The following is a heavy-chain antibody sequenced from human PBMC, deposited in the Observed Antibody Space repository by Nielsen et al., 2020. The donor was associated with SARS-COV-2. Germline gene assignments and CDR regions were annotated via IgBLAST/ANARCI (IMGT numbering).Heavy chain of an antibody. D-gene: IGHD2-15*01. J-gene: IGHJ4*02. V-gene: IGHV3-30*18. CDR3: AKDWTAIVVVPSGGVDY. Sequence: GESLKISCAASGFTLSTYGMHWVRQAPGKGLEWVAAISYDGSNKYYVDSVKGRFTISRDNSKNTLYLQMSSLREEDTAVYYCAKDWTAIVVVPSGGVDYWGQGTLVTVFS. CDR1: GFTLSTYG. CDR2: ISYDGSNK.